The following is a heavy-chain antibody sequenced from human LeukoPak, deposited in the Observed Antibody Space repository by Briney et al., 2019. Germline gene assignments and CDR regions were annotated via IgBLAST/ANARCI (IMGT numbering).Heavy chain of an antibody. Sequence: SETLSLTCSDSGDSLSIYYWSWIRQPPGKGLEWIGYIDHTGSTNYNPSLNSRVTISRDTSKNHFSLRLSSVTAADMAVYFCARGRVSSSSWFSTYYYFYMDVWGKGTTVTVSS. J-gene: IGHJ6*03. CDR3: ARGRVSSSSWFSTYYYFYMDV. CDR1: GDSLSIYY. V-gene: IGHV4-59*01. CDR2: IDHTGST. D-gene: IGHD6-13*01.